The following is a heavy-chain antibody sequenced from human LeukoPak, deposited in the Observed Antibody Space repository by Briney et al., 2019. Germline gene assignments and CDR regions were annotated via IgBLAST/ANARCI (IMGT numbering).Heavy chain of an antibody. CDR3: LRGQWLAPFDY. CDR1: GGSISSYY. J-gene: IGHJ4*02. Sequence: PSETLSLTCTVSGGSISSYYRSWIRQPPGKGLEWIGYIYYSGSTNYKPSLKSRVTISVDTSKNQYSPKLSTVTAANTAVNYSLRGQWLAPFDYWGEGSLVTDCS. D-gene: IGHD6-19*01. V-gene: IGHV4-59*01. CDR2: IYYSGST.